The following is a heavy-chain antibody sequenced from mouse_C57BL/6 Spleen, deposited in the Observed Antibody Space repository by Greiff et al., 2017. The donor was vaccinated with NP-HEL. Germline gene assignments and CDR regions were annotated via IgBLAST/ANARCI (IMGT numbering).Heavy chain of an antibody. CDR2: ISSGSSTI. CDR3: ARLGRGDYYAMDY. Sequence: EVKVVESGGGLVKPGGSLKLSCAASGFTFSDYGMHWVRQAPEKGLEWVAYISSGSSTIYYADTVKGRFTISRDNAKNTLFLQMTSLRSEDTAMYYCARLGRGDYYAMDYWGQGTSVTVSS. D-gene: IGHD4-1*01. V-gene: IGHV5-17*01. CDR1: GFTFSDYG. J-gene: IGHJ4*01.